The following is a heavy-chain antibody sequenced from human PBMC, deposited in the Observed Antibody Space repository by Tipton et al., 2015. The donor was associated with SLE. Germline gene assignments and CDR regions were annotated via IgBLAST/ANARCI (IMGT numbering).Heavy chain of an antibody. J-gene: IGHJ4*02. CDR3: ETWRGYDFWTGYSPYYFDY. CDR1: GGSISSSSYY. Sequence: TLSLTCTVSGGSISSSSYYWGWIRQPPGKGLEWIGSIYYSGSTYYNPSLKSRVTISVDTSKNQFSLKLSSVTAADTAVYYCETWRGYDFWTGYSPYYFDYWGQGTLVTVSS. D-gene: IGHD3-3*01. V-gene: IGHV4-39*07. CDR2: IYYSGST.